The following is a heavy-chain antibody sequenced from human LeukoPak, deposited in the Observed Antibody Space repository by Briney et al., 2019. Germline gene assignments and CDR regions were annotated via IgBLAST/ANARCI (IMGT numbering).Heavy chain of an antibody. J-gene: IGHJ4*02. Sequence: SETLSLTXTVSGGSISSSSYYWGRIRQPPGKGLEWIGSIYYSGSTYYNPSLKSRVTISVDTSKNQFSLKLSSVTAADTAVYYCARAKAAAGTDYFDYWGQGTLVTVSS. D-gene: IGHD6-13*01. V-gene: IGHV4-39*01. CDR3: ARAKAAAGTDYFDY. CDR2: IYYSGST. CDR1: GGSISSSSYY.